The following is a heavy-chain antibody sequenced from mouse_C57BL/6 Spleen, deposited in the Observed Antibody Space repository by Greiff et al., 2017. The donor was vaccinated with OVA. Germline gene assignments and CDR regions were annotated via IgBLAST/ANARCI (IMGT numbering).Heavy chain of an antibody. CDR3: ARSGYGSLDY. D-gene: IGHD1-1*01. CDR2: IYPGDGDT. V-gene: IGHV1-82*01. CDR1: GYAFSSSW. Sequence: VQLQQSGPELVKPGASVKISCKASGYAFSSSWMNWVKQRPGTGLEWIGRIYPGDGDTNYNGKFKGKATLTADKSSSTAYMQLSSLTSEDSAVYFCARSGYGSLDYWGQGTTLTVSS. J-gene: IGHJ2*01.